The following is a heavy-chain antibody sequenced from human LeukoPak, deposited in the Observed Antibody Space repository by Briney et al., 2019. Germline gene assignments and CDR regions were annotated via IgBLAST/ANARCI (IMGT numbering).Heavy chain of an antibody. V-gene: IGHV1-2*02. D-gene: IGHD2-2*02. CDR3: AREVDCSSTSCYKGNWFDP. CDR2: INPNSGGT. J-gene: IGHJ5*02. CDR1: GYTFSGYY. Sequence: ASVKVSCKASGYTFSGYYMHWVRQAPGQGLEWMGWINPNSGGTNYAQKFQGRVTMTRDTSISTAYMELSRLRSDDTAVYYCAREVDCSSTSCYKGNWFDPWGQGTLVTVSS.